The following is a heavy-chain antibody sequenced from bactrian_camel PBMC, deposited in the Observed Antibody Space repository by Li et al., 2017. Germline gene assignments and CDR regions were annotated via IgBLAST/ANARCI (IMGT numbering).Heavy chain of an antibody. Sequence: VQLVESGGGSVQSGGSLRLSCTGTGPSIGNYCMAWFRQTPGKERDFVSTVDSDGRPIYAGSVRGRFTVSRDDKKLSLQMADLKPEDSAMYHCAADPLSPPSSTRFAVSGYRFWGQGTQVTVS. CDR1: GPSIGNYC. CDR2: VDSDGRP. D-gene: IGHD2*01. V-gene: IGHV3S55*01. J-gene: IGHJ6*01. CDR3: AADPLSPPSSTRFAVSGYRF.